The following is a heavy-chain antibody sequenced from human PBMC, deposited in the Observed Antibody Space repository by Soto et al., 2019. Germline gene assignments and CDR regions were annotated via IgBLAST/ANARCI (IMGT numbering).Heavy chain of an antibody. CDR1: GFTFSSYG. J-gene: IGHJ4*02. Sequence: GGSLRLSCAASGFTFSSYGMHWVRQAPGKGLEWVAVIWYDGSNKYYADSVKGRFTISRDNSKNTLYLQMNSLRAEDTAVYYCARDAGSGSSYFDYWGQGTLVTVSS. D-gene: IGHD3-10*01. CDR2: IWYDGSNK. V-gene: IGHV3-33*01. CDR3: ARDAGSGSSYFDY.